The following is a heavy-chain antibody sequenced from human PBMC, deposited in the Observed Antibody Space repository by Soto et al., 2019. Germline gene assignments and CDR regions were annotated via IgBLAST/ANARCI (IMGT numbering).Heavy chain of an antibody. Sequence: GGSLRLSCAASGFTFSSYSMNWVRQAPGKGLEWVSSISSSSSYIYYADSVKGRFTISRDNAKNSLYLQMNSLRAEDTAVYYCARAWGYSGYDDAFDIWGQGTMVTVSS. CDR2: ISSSSSYI. CDR1: GFTFSSYS. D-gene: IGHD5-12*01. J-gene: IGHJ3*02. CDR3: ARAWGYSGYDDAFDI. V-gene: IGHV3-21*01.